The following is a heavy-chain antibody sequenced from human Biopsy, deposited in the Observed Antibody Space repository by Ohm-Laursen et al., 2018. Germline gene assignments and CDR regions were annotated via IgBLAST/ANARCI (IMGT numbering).Heavy chain of an antibody. V-gene: IGHV4-4*07. D-gene: IGHD3-16*01. CDR3: ARAAFGPFDS. CDR2: IYTSGST. J-gene: IGHJ4*02. Sequence: SDTLSLTCTVSGGSISSYYWNWIRQPAGKGLEWIGRIYTSGSTNFNPSLKSRVTMSIDTSKNQFSLRLSSVTAADTAVYYCARAAFGPFDSWGQGALVTVPS. CDR1: GGSISSYY.